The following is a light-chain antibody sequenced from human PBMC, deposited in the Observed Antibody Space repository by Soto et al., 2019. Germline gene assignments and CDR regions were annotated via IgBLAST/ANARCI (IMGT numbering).Light chain of an antibody. Sequence: QTVVTQEPSFSVSPGRTVTLTCGLSSGSVSSSHHPSWYQQTPGQAPRTLIYSTNTRSSGVPDRFSGFILGNKAALTITGAQADDESNYYCVLYMGNGIGVFGGGTKLTVL. CDR3: VLYMGNGIGV. CDR2: STN. V-gene: IGLV8-61*01. J-gene: IGLJ3*02. CDR1: SGSVSSSHH.